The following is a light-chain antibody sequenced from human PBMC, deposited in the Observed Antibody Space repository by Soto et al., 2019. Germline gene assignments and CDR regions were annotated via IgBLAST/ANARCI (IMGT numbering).Light chain of an antibody. CDR3: QQRSNWPPG. J-gene: IGKJ3*01. Sequence: EIVLTQSPATLSLSPGERATLSCRASQSVSSYLAWYQQKPGQAPRLLIYDASNRATGIPARFSGSGSGTDFPRTSSSLEHEDFAVYCSQQRSNWPPGFGPGTKVDIK. CDR1: QSVSSY. CDR2: DAS. V-gene: IGKV3-11*01.